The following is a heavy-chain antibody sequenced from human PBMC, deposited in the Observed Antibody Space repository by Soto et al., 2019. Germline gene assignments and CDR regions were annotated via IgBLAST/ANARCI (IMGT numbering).Heavy chain of an antibody. CDR2: INHSGST. CDR3: ARASGRYPILDY. J-gene: IGHJ4*02. CDR1: GGSFSGYY. Sequence: TLSLTCAVYGGSFSGYYWSWIRQPPGKGLEWIGEINHSGSTNYNPSLKSRVTISVDTSKNQFSLKLSSVTAADTAVYYCARASGRYPILDYWGQGTLVTVSS. D-gene: IGHD1-26*01. V-gene: IGHV4-34*01.